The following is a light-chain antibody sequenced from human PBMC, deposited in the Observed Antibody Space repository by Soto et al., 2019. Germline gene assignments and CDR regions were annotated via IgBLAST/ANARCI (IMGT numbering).Light chain of an antibody. CDR3: SSYTSSSTPYV. CDR1: SSDVGGYNY. Sequence: QSVLTQPASVSGTPGQSITISCTGTSSDVGGYNYVSWYQQHPGKAPKRMIYEVSNLPSGVSNRFSGSKSGNTASLTISGLQAEDEADYYCSSYTSSSTPYVFGTGTKVTV. J-gene: IGLJ1*01. CDR2: EVS. V-gene: IGLV2-14*01.